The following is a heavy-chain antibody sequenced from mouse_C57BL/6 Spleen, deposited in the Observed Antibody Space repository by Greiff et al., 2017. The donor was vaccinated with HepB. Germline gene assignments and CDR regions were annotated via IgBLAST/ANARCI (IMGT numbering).Heavy chain of an antibody. V-gene: IGHV1-64*01. Sequence: QVQLQQPGAELVKPGASVKLSCKASGYTFTSYWMHWVKQRPGQGLEWIGMIHPNSGSTNYNEKFKSKATLTVDKSSSTAYMQLSSLTSEDSAVYYCARNPYDYDGGYFDYWGQGTTLTVSS. CDR3: ARNPYDYDGGYFDY. D-gene: IGHD2-4*01. CDR1: GYTFTSYW. CDR2: IHPNSGST. J-gene: IGHJ2*01.